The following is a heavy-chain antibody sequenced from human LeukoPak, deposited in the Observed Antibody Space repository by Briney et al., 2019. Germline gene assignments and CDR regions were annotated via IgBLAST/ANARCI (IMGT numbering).Heavy chain of an antibody. CDR3: ARAPFSYYDFWSGYYRAFDI. D-gene: IGHD3-3*01. CDR1: GGSIRSGSYY. CDR2: IYTSGST. V-gene: IGHV4-61*02. Sequence: KASQTLSLTCTVSGGSIRSGSYYWSWIRQPAGKGLEWIGRIYTSGSTNYNPSLKSRVTISVDTSKNQFSLKLSSVTAADTAVYYCARAPFSYYDFWSGYYRAFDIWGQGTMVTVSS. J-gene: IGHJ3*02.